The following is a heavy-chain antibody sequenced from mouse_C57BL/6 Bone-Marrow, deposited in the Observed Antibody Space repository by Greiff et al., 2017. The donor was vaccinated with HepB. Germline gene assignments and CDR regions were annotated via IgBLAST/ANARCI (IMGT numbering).Heavy chain of an antibody. Sequence: VQLQQSGPELVKPGASVKISCKASGYAFSSYWMNWVKQRPGKGLEWIGRIYPGDGGTNYNGKFKGKATLTADKSSSTAYMQLSSLTSEDSAVYFCARPNYYGSSSDYWGQGTTLTVSS. D-gene: IGHD1-1*01. J-gene: IGHJ2*01. CDR1: GYAFSSYW. CDR2: IYPGDGGT. CDR3: ARPNYYGSSSDY. V-gene: IGHV1-82*01.